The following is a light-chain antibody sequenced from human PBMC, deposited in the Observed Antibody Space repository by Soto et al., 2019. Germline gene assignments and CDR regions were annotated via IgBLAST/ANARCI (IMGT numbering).Light chain of an antibody. Sequence: AIRMTQSPSSFSASTGDRVTITCRASQGISSYLDWYQQKPGKAPKLLVYAASTLQYGVPSRFRGSGSGTDVTLTISCLQSEDFATYFCQQYYTYPQTFGQGTKWEIK. CDR3: QQYYTYPQT. CDR1: QGISSY. CDR2: AAS. J-gene: IGKJ2*01. V-gene: IGKV1-8*01.